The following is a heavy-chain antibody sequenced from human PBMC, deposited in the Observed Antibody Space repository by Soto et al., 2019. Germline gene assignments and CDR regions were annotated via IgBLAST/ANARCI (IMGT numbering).Heavy chain of an antibody. J-gene: IGHJ4*02. CDR3: AGAHIRNWNPIDLDY. V-gene: IGHV1-2*02. D-gene: IGHD1-1*01. CDR2: INPNSGGT. CDR1: GYTFTGYY. Sequence: ASVKVSCKASGYTFTGYYMHWVRQAPGQGLEWMGWINPNSGGTNYAQKFQGRVTMTRDTSISTAYMELSRLRSDDTAVYYCAGAHIRNWNPIDLDYWGQGTLVTVSS.